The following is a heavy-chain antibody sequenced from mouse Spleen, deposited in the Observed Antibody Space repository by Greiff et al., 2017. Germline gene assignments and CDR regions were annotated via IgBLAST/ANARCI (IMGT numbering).Heavy chain of an antibody. Sequence: QVQLQQSGAELVKPGASVKLSCKASGYTFTSYWMHWVKQSPGQGLEWIGMIHPNSGSTNYNEKFKSKATLTVDKSSSTAYMQLSSLTSEDSAVYYCAKDYDVAAYWGQGTLVTVSA. CDR2: IHPNSGST. V-gene: IGHV1-64*01. CDR1: GYTFTSYW. CDR3: AKDYDVAAY. D-gene: IGHD2-4*01. J-gene: IGHJ3*01.